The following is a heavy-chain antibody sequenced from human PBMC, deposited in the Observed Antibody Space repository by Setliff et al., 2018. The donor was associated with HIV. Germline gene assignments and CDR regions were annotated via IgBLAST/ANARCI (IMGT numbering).Heavy chain of an antibody. D-gene: IGHD3-16*01. V-gene: IGHV3-74*01. J-gene: IGHJ4*02. CDR1: GFTFRSYW. CDR2: INIDGGST. CDR3: VRGLWGSSGVFDY. Sequence: PGASLKISCAASGFTFRSYWMYWVRQPPGKGLVWVSRINIDGGSTNYADSVKGRFTISRDNAKNTLYLQMNSLRAEDTAIYYCVRGLWGSSGVFDYWGQGTLVTVSS.